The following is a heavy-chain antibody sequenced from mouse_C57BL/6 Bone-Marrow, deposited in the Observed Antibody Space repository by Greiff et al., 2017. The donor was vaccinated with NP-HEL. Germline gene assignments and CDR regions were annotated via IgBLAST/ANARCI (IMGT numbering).Heavy chain of an antibody. Sequence: VQLKESGGGLVKPGGSLKLSCAASGFTFSSYAMSWVRQTPEKRLEWVATISDGGSYTYYPDNVKGRFTISRDNAKNNLYLQMSHLKSEDTAMYYCARVNYWYFDVWGTGTTVTVSS. CDR3: ARVNYWYFDV. CDR1: GFTFSSYA. CDR2: ISDGGSYT. J-gene: IGHJ1*03. V-gene: IGHV5-4*01.